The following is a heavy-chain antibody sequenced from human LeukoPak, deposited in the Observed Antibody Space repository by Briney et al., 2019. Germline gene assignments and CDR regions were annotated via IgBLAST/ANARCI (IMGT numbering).Heavy chain of an antibody. CDR3: AREKTVAYFEF. J-gene: IGHJ4*02. V-gene: IGHV1-18*01. CDR2: ISACNGNT. CDR1: GYTFTSYG. D-gene: IGHD4-23*01. Sequence: ASVKVSCKASGYTFTSYGITWVRQASGQGLEWMGWISACNGNTNYAQKLQGRVTMTTDTSTSTAYMELRSLRSDDTAVYYCAREKTVAYFEFWGQGNPGTVSS.